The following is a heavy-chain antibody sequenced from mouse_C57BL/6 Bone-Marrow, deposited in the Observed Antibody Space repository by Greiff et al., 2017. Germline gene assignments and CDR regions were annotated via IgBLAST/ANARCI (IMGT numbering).Heavy chain of an antibody. J-gene: IGHJ3*01. CDR2: IDPENGDT. Sequence: VQLQQSGAELVRPGASVKLSCTASGFNIKDDYMHWVKQRPEQGLEWLGWIDPENGDTEYASKFQGKATITAYTSSNTAYLQLSSLTSEDTAVYYCTIDSSGPAWFAYWGQGTLVTVSA. V-gene: IGHV14-4*01. CDR3: TIDSSGPAWFAY. CDR1: GFNIKDDY. D-gene: IGHD3-2*02.